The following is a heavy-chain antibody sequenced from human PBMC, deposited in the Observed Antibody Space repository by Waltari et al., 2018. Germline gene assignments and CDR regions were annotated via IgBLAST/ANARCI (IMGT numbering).Heavy chain of an antibody. CDR2: VSSNGAYI. CDR3: ARGGWGFYLDL. D-gene: IGHD7-27*01. CDR1: GFTFSSYN. Sequence: EVQLMESGGGLVKPGGSLSISCAASGFTFSSYNMNWVRQAPGKGLEWVSSVSSNGAYIHYGDSVKGRFTISRDNAKTSLYLQMNGLRDEDTAVYYCARGGWGFYLDLWGQGALVTVSS. V-gene: IGHV3-21*01. J-gene: IGHJ5*02.